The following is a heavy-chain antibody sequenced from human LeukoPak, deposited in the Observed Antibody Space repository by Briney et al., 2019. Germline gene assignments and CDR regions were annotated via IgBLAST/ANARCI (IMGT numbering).Heavy chain of an antibody. CDR2: ISGSGGST. V-gene: IGHV3-23*01. CDR1: GFTFSRNA. Sequence: GESLRLSCAASGFTFSRNAMSWVRQAPGKGLEWVSAISGSGGSTYYADSVKGRFTISRDDSKNTVHLQMDSLRPEDTAVYYCAREGHSSGYCGVFDIWGQGTTVSVSS. CDR3: AREGHSSGYCGVFDI. D-gene: IGHD3-22*01. J-gene: IGHJ3*02.